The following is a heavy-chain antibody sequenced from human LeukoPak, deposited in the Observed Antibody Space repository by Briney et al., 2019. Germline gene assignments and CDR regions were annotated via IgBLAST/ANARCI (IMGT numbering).Heavy chain of an antibody. CDR3: ARHPSSDSSGYQDAFDV. CDR2: INPSGGST. CDR1: GYTFTSYY. D-gene: IGHD3-22*01. J-gene: IGHJ3*01. Sequence: ASVKVSCKASGYTFTSYYMHWVRQAPGQGLEWMGIINPSGGSTSYAQKFQGRVTMTRDMSTSTVYMELSSLRSEDTAVYYCARHPSSDSSGYQDAFDVWGQGTMVTVSS. V-gene: IGHV1-46*01.